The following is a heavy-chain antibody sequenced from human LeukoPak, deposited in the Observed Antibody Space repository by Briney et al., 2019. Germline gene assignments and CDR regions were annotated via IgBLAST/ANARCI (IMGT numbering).Heavy chain of an antibody. V-gene: IGHV4-39*01. CDR1: GGSISSYY. CDR2: IYYSGGT. D-gene: IGHD2-2*01. Sequence: SETLSLTCTVSGGSISSYYWSWIRQPPGKGLEWIGSIYYSGGTYYNPSLKSRVTISVDTSKNQFSLKLSSVTAADTAVYYCARLELNVVVPAATFDYWGQGTLVTVSS. CDR3: ARLELNVVVPAATFDY. J-gene: IGHJ4*02.